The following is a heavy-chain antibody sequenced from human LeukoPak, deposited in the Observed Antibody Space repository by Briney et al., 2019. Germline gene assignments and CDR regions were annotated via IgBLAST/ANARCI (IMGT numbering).Heavy chain of an antibody. CDR2: ISYDGSNK. J-gene: IGHJ5*02. Sequence: HAGGSLRLSCAASGFTFSSYGVHWVRQAPGKGLEWVAVISYDGSNKYYADSVKGRFTISRDNAKNTLYLQMNSLRAEDTAVYYCARTPEDYYDSSGYPPGGFDPWGQGTLVTVSS. D-gene: IGHD3-22*01. CDR3: ARTPEDYYDSSGYPPGGFDP. V-gene: IGHV3-30*03. CDR1: GFTFSSYG.